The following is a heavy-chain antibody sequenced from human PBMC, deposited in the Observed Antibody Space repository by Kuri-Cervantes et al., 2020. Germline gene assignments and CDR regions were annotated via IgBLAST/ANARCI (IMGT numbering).Heavy chain of an antibody. D-gene: IGHD6-19*01. J-gene: IGHJ6*03. V-gene: IGHV3-7*02. CDR2: IKQDGSEK. Sequence: GGSLRLSCAASGFTFSSYWMSWVRQAPGKGLEWVANIKQDGSEKYYADSVKGRFTISRDNAKNSEYLQMNSLRVEDTAVYYCARGFLPQGKYRPGIAVVRKPYYYMDVWGKGTTVTVSS. CDR1: GFTFSSYW. CDR3: ARGFLPQGKYRPGIAVVRKPYYYMDV.